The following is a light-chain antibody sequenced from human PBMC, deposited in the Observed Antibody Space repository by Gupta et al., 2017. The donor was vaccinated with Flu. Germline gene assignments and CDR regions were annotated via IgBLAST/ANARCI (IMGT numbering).Light chain of an antibody. J-gene: IGKJ4*01. CDR1: QSLSSW. CDR2: KAS. V-gene: IGKV1-5*03. Sequence: PSTLSAYVGERVTITCRASQSLSSWLAWYQQKPGKAPNLLIYKASNLESGVPSRFSGSGSGTEFTLTISSLQPDDFATYYCQQYDSYSLTFGGGTKVEI. CDR3: QQYDSYSLT.